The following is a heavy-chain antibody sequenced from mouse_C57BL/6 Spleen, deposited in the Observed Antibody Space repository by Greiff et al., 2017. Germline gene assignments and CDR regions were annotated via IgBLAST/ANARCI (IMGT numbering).Heavy chain of an antibody. V-gene: IGHV1-55*01. CDR1: GYNFTSYW. J-gene: IGHJ2*01. CDR3: ASAGNSYDCFDY. CDR2: IYPGSGST. Sequence: QVQLQQPGAELVKPGASVKMSCKASGYNFTSYWITWVKQRPGQGLEWIGDIYPGSGSTNYNEKFKRKATLTVDTSSSTAYMQLSSLTSEDSAVEYCASAGNSYDCFDYWGQGTTLTVSS. D-gene: IGHD1-1*01.